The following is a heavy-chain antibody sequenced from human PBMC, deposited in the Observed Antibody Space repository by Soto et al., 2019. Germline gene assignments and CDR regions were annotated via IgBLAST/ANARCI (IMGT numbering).Heavy chain of an antibody. Sequence: EVQLVESGGVVVQPGGSLRLSCAASGFTFDDYAMHWVRQTQGQSLEWVSLITWDGGSTFYANSVRGRFTISRDNNKHSLYLQMSILRTDDTALYYCARERGRITDYWGQGTLVTVSS. D-gene: IGHD1-20*01. V-gene: IGHV3-43*01. CDR1: GFTFDDYA. J-gene: IGHJ4*02. CDR2: ITWDGGST. CDR3: ARERGRITDY.